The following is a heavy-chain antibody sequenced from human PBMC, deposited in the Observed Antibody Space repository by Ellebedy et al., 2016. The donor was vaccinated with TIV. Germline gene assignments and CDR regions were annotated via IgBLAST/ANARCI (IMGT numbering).Heavy chain of an antibody. J-gene: IGHJ4*02. CDR3: ARETGYSSSWHFDY. Sequence: GGSLRLXCAASGFTFSTYGVNWVRQTPGKGLEWVSYISYGPNTIYYADSVKGRFTISRDNAKDSLYLQMNSLRAEDTAAYYCARETGYSSSWHFDYWGQGTLVTVSS. D-gene: IGHD6-13*01. V-gene: IGHV3-48*04. CDR2: ISYGPNTI. CDR1: GFTFSTYG.